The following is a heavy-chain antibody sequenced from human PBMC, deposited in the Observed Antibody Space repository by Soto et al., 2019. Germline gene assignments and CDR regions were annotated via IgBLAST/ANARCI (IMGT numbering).Heavy chain of an antibody. CDR3: ARYCSSTSCHVTLDY. Sequence: GGSLRLSCAASGFTFNGYWMSWVRQAPGKGLEWVAKIKQDGSEKYYVDSVKGRFTIFRDNAKNSLSLKMNSLRAEDTAVYYCARYCSSTSCHVTLDYWGQGTLVTVSS. CDR1: GFTFNGYW. V-gene: IGHV3-7*01. CDR2: IKQDGSEK. J-gene: IGHJ4*02. D-gene: IGHD2-2*01.